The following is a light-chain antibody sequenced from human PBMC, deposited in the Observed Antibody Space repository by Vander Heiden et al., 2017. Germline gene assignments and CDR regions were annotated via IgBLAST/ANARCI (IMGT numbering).Light chain of an antibody. Sequence: ILTAHFPSSLSASVGDRVTITGRASQSIRNDLGWYQQKPGKAPKRLIYAASSLQSGVPSRFSGSGSGTEFTLTISSLQPEDFATYYCRQQNSSPRTFGQWTNLEIK. CDR1: QSIRND. V-gene: IGKV1-17*01. J-gene: IGKJ1*01. CDR2: AAS. CDR3: RQQNSSPRT.